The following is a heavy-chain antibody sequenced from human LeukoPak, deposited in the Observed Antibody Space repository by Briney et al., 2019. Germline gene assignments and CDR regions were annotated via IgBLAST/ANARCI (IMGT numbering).Heavy chain of an antibody. D-gene: IGHD6-13*01. Sequence: PRASVKVSCKASGYTLTSYDINWVRQAPGQGLEWMGWISAYNGNTNYAQKLQGRVTMTTDTSTSTAYMELRSLRSDDTAVYYCARDRREYIAAAGPPDFDYWGQGTLVTVSS. J-gene: IGHJ4*02. V-gene: IGHV1-18*01. CDR2: ISAYNGNT. CDR1: GYTLTSYD. CDR3: ARDRREYIAAAGPPDFDY.